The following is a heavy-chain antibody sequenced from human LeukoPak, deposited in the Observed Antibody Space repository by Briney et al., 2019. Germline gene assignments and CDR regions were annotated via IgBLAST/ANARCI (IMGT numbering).Heavy chain of an antibody. CDR1: GFTFSSYA. D-gene: IGHD6-13*01. Sequence: GGSLRLSCAASGFTFSSYAMHWVRQAPGKGLEWVAVISFDGSNQHYADSVKGRFTISRDNSKNTLYLQMNSLRAEDTAVYYCARIGYSSSCLDYWGQGTLVTVSS. V-gene: IGHV3-30-3*01. J-gene: IGHJ4*02. CDR2: ISFDGSNQ. CDR3: ARIGYSSSCLDY.